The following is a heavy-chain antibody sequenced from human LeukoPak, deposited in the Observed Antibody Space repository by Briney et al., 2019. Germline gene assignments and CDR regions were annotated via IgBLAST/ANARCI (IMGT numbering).Heavy chain of an antibody. V-gene: IGHV1-2*02. CDR1: GYTFTGYY. D-gene: IGHD2-2*02. CDR3: ARVAAEVVGVPGAIGFGWLRRDYYYMDV. CDR2: INPKSGGT. Sequence: ASVKVSCKASGYTFTGYYMHWVRQAPGQGLGWVGWINPKSGGTNYAQKFQGRVTMTSDTSITTVYMELSRLRSGDTAVYYCARVAAEVVGVPGAIGFGWLRRDYYYMDVWGKGTTVTVSS. J-gene: IGHJ6*03.